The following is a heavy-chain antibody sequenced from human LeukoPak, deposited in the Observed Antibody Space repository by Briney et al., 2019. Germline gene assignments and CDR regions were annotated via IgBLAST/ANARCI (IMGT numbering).Heavy chain of an antibody. D-gene: IGHD5-12*01. V-gene: IGHV4-59*01. CDR3: ARRNSGYDWGGYMDV. Sequence: SETLSLTCTVSGASISSYYWTWLRQPPGKGLEWIGYIYYSGSTNYNPSLKSRVTISVDTSKNQFSLKLSSVTAADTAVYYCARRNSGYDWGGYMDVWGKGTTVTVSS. CDR1: GASISSYY. J-gene: IGHJ6*03. CDR2: IYYSGST.